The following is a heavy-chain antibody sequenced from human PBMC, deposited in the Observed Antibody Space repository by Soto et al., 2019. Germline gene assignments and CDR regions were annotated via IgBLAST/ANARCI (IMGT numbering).Heavy chain of an antibody. V-gene: IGHV1-18*01. D-gene: IGHD3-10*01. Sequence: QVRLVQSGAEVKRPGASVKVSCKTYGYSFTVYGISWVRQAPGQGLEWMGWMSTYTGDTNYARKFRGRVTMTTDISASTASMELRSLTSDDTAVYYRARDPGGATGFDPWGQGTPVIVST. J-gene: IGHJ5*02. CDR3: ARDPGGATGFDP. CDR1: GYSFTVYG. CDR2: MSTYTGDT.